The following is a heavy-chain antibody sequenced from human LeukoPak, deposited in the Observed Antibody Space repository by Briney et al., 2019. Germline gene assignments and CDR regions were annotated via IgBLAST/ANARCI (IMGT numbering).Heavy chain of an antibody. J-gene: IGHJ4*02. CDR3: ARDGDYYGSGGGIDY. CDR2: IIPIFGTA. Sequence: SVKVSCKASGGTFSSYAISWVRQAPGQGLEWMGGIIPIFGTANYAQKFQGRVTITADESMSTAYMELSSLRSEDTAVYYCARDGDYYGSGGGIDYWGQGTLVTVSS. V-gene: IGHV1-69*13. D-gene: IGHD3-10*01. CDR1: GGTFSSYA.